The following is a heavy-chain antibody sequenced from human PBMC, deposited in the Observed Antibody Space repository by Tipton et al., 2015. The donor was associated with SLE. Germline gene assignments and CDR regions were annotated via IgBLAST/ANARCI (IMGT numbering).Heavy chain of an antibody. Sequence: QLVQSGAEVKKPGSSVKVSCKASGGTFTSYGISWVRQAPGQGLEWMGWISAYNGNTNYAQKLQGSVAMTTDTSTSTAYMELRSLGSDDTAVYYCAGGVDTAMVEDYGMDVWGQGTAVTVSS. J-gene: IGHJ6*02. CDR3: AGGVDTAMVEDYGMDV. D-gene: IGHD5-18*01. CDR1: GGTFTSYG. V-gene: IGHV1-18*01. CDR2: ISAYNGNT.